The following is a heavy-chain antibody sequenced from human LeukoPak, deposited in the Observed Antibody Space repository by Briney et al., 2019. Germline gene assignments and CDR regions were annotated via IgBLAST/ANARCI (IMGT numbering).Heavy chain of an antibody. CDR1: GGTFSSYA. CDR2: IIPIFGTA. CDR3: ARSYYYGSGSYSTYYYYMDV. Sequence: ASVKVSCKASGGTFSSYAISWVRQAPGQGLEWMGGIIPIFGTANYAQRFQGRVTITADNSTSTAYMELSSLRSEDTAVYYCARSYYYGSGSYSTYYYYMDVWGKGTTVTVSS. V-gene: IGHV1-69*06. J-gene: IGHJ6*03. D-gene: IGHD3-10*01.